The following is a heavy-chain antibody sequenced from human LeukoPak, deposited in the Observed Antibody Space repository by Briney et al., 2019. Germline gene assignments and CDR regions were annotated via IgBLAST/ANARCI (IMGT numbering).Heavy chain of an antibody. J-gene: IGHJ4*02. CDR1: GGSFSGYY. CDR2: INHSGST. D-gene: IGHD2-8*01. Sequence: PSENLSLTCAVYGGSFSGYYWSWIRQPPGKGLEWIGEINHSGSTNYNPSLKSRVTISVDTSKNQFSLKLSSVTAADTAVYYCARLLGTGVCYFDYWGQGTLVTVSS. V-gene: IGHV4-34*01. CDR3: ARLLGTGVCYFDY.